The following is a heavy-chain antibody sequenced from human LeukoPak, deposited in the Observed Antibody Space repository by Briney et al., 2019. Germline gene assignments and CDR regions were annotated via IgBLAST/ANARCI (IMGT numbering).Heavy chain of an antibody. D-gene: IGHD3-9*01. CDR3: ARDIGHYDLLTGYYSLSDY. Sequence: ASVKVSCKASGYTFTSYYMHWVRQAPGQRLEWMGLINPSSGRASYAQKLQGRVIMTRDTSTSTVYLELSSLKSEDTAVYYCARDIGHYDLLTGYYSLSDYWGQGTLVTVSS. CDR2: INPSSGRA. V-gene: IGHV1-46*04. CDR1: GYTFTSYY. J-gene: IGHJ4*02.